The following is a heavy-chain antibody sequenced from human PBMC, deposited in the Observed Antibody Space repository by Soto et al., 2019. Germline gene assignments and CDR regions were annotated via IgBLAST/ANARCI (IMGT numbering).Heavy chain of an antibody. Sequence: PGGSLRLSCAASGFTFSSYSMNWVRQAPGKGLEWVSSISSSSSYIYYADSVKGRFTISRDNAKNSLYLQMNSLRAEDTAVYYCARVSRFDWSPCFDYWGQGTLVTVSS. CDR3: ARVSRFDWSPCFDY. CDR1: GFTFSSYS. J-gene: IGHJ4*02. D-gene: IGHD3-9*01. CDR2: ISSSSSYI. V-gene: IGHV3-21*01.